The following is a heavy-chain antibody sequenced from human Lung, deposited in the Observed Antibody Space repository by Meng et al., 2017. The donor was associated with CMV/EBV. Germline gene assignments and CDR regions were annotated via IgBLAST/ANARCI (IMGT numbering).Heavy chain of an antibody. Sequence: SETLSLXXAVYGGSFSGYYWSWIRQPPGKGLEWIGEINHSGSTNYNPSLKGRVTISVDTSKNQFSLKLSSVTAADTAVYYCARSYSYGWGPYYYYYGMDVWGQGTXVTVSS. CDR1: GGSFSGYY. V-gene: IGHV4-34*01. CDR3: ARSYSYGWGPYYYYYGMDV. CDR2: INHSGST. D-gene: IGHD5-18*01. J-gene: IGHJ6*02.